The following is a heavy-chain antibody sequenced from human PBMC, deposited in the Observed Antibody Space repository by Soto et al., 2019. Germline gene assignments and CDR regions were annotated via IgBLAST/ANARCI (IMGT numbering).Heavy chain of an antibody. CDR1: GFTFSSYA. V-gene: IGHV3-23*01. J-gene: IGHJ5*02. Sequence: GGSLRLSCAASGFTFSSYAMSWVRQAPGKGLEWVSAISGSGGSTYYADSVKGRFTISRDNSKNTLYLQMNSLRAEDTAVYYCAKGPMRIAAPARLGSDPWGQGTLVTVSS. CDR3: AKGPMRIAAPARLGSDP. D-gene: IGHD6-6*01. CDR2: ISGSGGST.